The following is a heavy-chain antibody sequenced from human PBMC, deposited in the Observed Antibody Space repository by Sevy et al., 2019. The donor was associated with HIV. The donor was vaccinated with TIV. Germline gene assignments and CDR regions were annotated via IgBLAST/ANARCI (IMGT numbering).Heavy chain of an antibody. CDR2: IKSKTDGRTT. J-gene: IGHJ4*02. D-gene: IGHD3-10*01. Sequence: GGSLRRSCAASGFTFSNAWMSWVRQAPGKGLEWVGRIKSKTDGRTTDYAAPVKGRFTISRDDSKNTLYLQMNSLKTEDTAVYYCTTDTITQFDYWGQGNLVTVSS. V-gene: IGHV3-15*01. CDR3: TTDTITQFDY. CDR1: GFTFSNAW.